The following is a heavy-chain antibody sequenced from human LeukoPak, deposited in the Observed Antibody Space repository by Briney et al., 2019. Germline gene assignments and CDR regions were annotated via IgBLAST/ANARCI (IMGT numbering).Heavy chain of an antibody. V-gene: IGHV3-33*01. CDR2: IWYDGSNK. CDR3: ARDYYDSSGYANWFDP. Sequence: PGGSLRLSCAASGFTFSSYGMHWVRQAPGKGLEWVAVIWYDGSNKYYADSVKGRFTISRDNSKNTLYLQMNSLRAEDTVVYYCARDYYDSSGYANWFDPWGQGTLVTVSS. CDR1: GFTFSSYG. D-gene: IGHD3-22*01. J-gene: IGHJ5*02.